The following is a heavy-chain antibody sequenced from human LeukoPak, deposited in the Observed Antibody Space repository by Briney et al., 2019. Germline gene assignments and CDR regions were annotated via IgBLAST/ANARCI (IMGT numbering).Heavy chain of an antibody. J-gene: IGHJ5*02. CDR2: ISSDGNNK. CDR1: GFTFSTSS. D-gene: IGHD6-19*01. CDR3: ARDRIAVAGRGYNWFDP. V-gene: IGHV3-30-3*01. Sequence: GGSLRLSCAASGFTFSTSSMHWVRQTPGKGLDWVALISSDGNNKYYANSVKGRFTISRDNSKNTLYLQMNSLRAEDTAVYYCARDRIAVAGRGYNWFDPWGQGTLVTVSS.